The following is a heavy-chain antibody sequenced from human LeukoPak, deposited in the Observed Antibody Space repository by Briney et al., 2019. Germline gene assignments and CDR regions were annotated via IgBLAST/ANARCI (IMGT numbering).Heavy chain of an antibody. V-gene: IGHV1-18*01. CDR3: ARDAHCSGASCYNYYHGLDV. Sequence: ASVKVSCKASGYTFINYGISWVRQAPGQGLEWMGWINTYSGNTNYAQKFQGRAAMTTETSTTTVHMFLRSLTSDDTAVYYCARDAHCSGASCYNYYHGLDVWGQGTTVTVSS. CDR2: INTYSGNT. D-gene: IGHD2-15*01. J-gene: IGHJ6*02. CDR1: GYTFINYG.